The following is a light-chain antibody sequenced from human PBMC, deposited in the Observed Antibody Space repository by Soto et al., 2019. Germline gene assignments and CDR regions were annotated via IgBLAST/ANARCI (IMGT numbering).Light chain of an antibody. CDR2: EVT. CDR1: SSDVGGYHY. Sequence: QSALTQPAAVSGSPGQSITISCTGTSSDVGGYHYVSWYQQHPGKAPKLMIYEVTNRPSGVSYRFSGSKSGNTASLTISGLQAEDEADYYCTSYTGSGTLLLFGGGTKLTVL. J-gene: IGLJ2*01. CDR3: TSYTGSGTLLL. V-gene: IGLV2-14*01.